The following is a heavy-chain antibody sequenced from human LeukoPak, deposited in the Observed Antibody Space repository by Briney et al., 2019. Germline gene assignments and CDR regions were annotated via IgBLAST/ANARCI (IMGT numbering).Heavy chain of an antibody. Sequence: GGSLRLSCAASGFTFDDYAMHWVRQAPGKGLEWVSFISGDGDSTYYADSVKGRFTISRDNSKKSLYLQMNSLRTEDTALYYCAKDIRQQLVLGASDIWGQGTMVTVSS. D-gene: IGHD6-13*01. J-gene: IGHJ3*02. CDR2: ISGDGDST. V-gene: IGHV3-43*02. CDR3: AKDIRQQLVLGASDI. CDR1: GFTFDDYA.